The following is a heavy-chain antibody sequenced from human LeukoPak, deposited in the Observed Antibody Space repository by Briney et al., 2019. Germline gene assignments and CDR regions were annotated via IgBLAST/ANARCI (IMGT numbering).Heavy chain of an antibody. Sequence: GGSLRLSCAASGFTFSTYWMTWVRQAPGKGLEWVASLNEDGSEKYYVDSVKGRFTISGDNAQKSLYLEMKSLSAKDTAVYYCARAVTSTEGYWGQGTLVTVSS. J-gene: IGHJ4*02. CDR1: GFTFSTYW. CDR2: LNEDGSEK. CDR3: ARAVTSTEGY. V-gene: IGHV3-7*03.